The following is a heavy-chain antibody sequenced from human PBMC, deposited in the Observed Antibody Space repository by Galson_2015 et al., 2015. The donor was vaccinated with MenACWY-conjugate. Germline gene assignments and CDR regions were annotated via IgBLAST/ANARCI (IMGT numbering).Heavy chain of an antibody. CDR2: VNSDGSGT. V-gene: IGHV3-74*01. J-gene: IGHJ6*03. CDR1: GFTFSSYW. Sequence: ALRLSCAASGFTFSSYWMHWVRQAPGKGLVWVSRVNSDGSGTGYAGSVMGRFTISRDNAEHMLFLQMNSLKVEDTAVYYCARSYVPGSDRKNYYMDVWGRGTTVTVSS. D-gene: IGHD3-16*01. CDR3: ARSYVPGSDRKNYYMDV.